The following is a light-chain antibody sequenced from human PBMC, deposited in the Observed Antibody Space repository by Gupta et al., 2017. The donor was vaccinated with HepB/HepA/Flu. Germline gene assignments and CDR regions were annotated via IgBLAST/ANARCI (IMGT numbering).Light chain of an antibody. V-gene: IGLV2-14*01. Sequence: QSALTQPAPVSGSPGQSITISCTGTSSDVGGYNYVSWYQQHPGKAPKLMIYDVSNRPSGVSNRFSGPKSGNTASLTISGLQAEDEADYYCSSYTSSSTLVFGGGTKLTVL. CDR2: DVS. CDR3: SSYTSSSTLV. CDR1: SSDVGGYNY. J-gene: IGLJ3*02.